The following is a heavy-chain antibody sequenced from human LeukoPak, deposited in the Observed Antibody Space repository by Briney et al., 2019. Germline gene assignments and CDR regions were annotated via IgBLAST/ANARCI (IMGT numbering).Heavy chain of an antibody. D-gene: IGHD1-26*01. CDR3: ARWEGIVGATTDY. CDR1: GYRFTSYW. J-gene: IGHJ4*02. CDR2: IYPVDSDT. V-gene: IGHV5-51*01. Sequence: GEPLKISCQGSGYRFTSYWNGWVRQMPGKGPEWIGIIYPVDSDTRYSTCFQGQVPISADKSISTAYLQWSSLKASDTAMYYCARWEGIVGATTDYWGQGTLVTVSS.